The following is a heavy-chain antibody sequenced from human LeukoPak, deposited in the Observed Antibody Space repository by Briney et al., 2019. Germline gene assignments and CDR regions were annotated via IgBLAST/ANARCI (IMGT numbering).Heavy chain of an antibody. Sequence: PGGSLRLSCAGSGFTFSAHWMHWVRQGPGKGLVWVARITHEGGDANYADSVKGRFTISRDNANKVLYLEMNSLTADDTGVYYCARVLTYFDLCGQGTLVTVSS. CDR2: ITHEGGDA. V-gene: IGHV3-74*01. CDR3: ARVLTYFDL. J-gene: IGHJ5*01. CDR1: GFTFSAHW.